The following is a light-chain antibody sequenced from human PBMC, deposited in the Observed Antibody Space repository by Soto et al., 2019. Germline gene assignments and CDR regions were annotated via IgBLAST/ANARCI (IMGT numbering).Light chain of an antibody. CDR1: QSISSW. Sequence: DIQMTQSPSTLSASVGDRVTITCRASQSISSWLAWYQQKPGKAPNLLIYEASSLESGVPSRFSGSGSGTDFTLTISSREADDFGTYYCQQYKSYFRTFGQGTKVEIK. CDR3: QQYKSYFRT. V-gene: IGKV1-5*03. J-gene: IGKJ1*01. CDR2: EAS.